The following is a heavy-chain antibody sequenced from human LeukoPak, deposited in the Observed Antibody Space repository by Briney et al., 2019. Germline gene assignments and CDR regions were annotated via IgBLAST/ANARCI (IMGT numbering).Heavy chain of an antibody. CDR2: ISYDGRNE. CDR3: AAYYGLGSYYRATDEF. Sequence: GGSLRLSCAASGITFRSYGMHWVRQAPGKGLEWVAVISYDGRNEYYADSVKGRFTISRDNSKNALFLHMNSLRLEDTAVYYCAAYYGLGSYYRATDEFWGQGTLVTVSS. J-gene: IGHJ4*02. V-gene: IGHV3-30*03. CDR1: GITFRSYG. D-gene: IGHD3-10*01.